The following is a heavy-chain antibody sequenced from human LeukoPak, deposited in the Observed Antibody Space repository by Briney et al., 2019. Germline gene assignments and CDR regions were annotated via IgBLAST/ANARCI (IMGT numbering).Heavy chain of an antibody. CDR2: IYYSGNT. J-gene: IGHJ3*02. CDR1: GASISSYY. V-gene: IGHV4-59*01. CDR3: ARTNAFDI. Sequence: PSETLSLTRTVSGASISSYYWSWVRQPPGKGLVWVWHIYYSGNTTTNPSPKSRVTISVDTSKNQCSLKLSSVTAADTAVYYCARTNAFDIWGQGTMVTVSS.